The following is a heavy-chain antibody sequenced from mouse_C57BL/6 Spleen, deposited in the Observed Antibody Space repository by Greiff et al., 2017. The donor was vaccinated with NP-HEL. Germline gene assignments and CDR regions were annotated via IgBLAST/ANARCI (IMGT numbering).Heavy chain of an antibody. D-gene: IGHD1-1*01. CDR3: ARTDYGSTNAMDY. CDR2: IYPGDGDT. CDR1: GYVFSSYW. J-gene: IGHJ4*01. Sequence: VQLQQSGAELVKPGASVKISCKASGYVFSSYWMNWVKQRPGKGLEWIGQIYPGDGDTNYNGKFKGKATLTADKSSSTAYMQLSSLTSEDSAVYFCARTDYGSTNAMDYWGQRTSVTVSS. V-gene: IGHV1-80*01.